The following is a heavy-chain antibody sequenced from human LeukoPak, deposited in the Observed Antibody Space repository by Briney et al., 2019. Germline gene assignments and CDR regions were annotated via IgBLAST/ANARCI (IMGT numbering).Heavy chain of an antibody. CDR2: MYYSGST. V-gene: IGHV4-39*01. CDR3: ARHYYDSSGYYPWYFDY. J-gene: IGHJ4*02. CDR1: GGSFSSSTYY. Sequence: SETLSLTRTVSGGSFSSSTYYWGWIRQPPGKGLEWIGSMYYSGSTYYNQSLKSRFTISADTSKNQFSLKLTSVTAADTAVYYCARHYYDSSGYYPWYFDYWGQGTLVTVSS. D-gene: IGHD3-22*01.